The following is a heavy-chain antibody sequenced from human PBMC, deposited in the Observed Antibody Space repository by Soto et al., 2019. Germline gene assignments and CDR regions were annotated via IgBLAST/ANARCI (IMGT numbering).Heavy chain of an antibody. CDR3: ARSKYIDY. CDR2: ISGSGTTI. CDR1: GFTFSSYN. Sequence: GGSLRLSCVVSGFTFSSYNVNWVRQAPGKGLEWVTYISGSGTTIYYADSVKRRFTISRDNVKNSLYLQMNSLRDEDTAVYYCARSKYIDYWGQGTLVTVSS. V-gene: IGHV3-48*02. J-gene: IGHJ4*02. D-gene: IGHD4-4*01.